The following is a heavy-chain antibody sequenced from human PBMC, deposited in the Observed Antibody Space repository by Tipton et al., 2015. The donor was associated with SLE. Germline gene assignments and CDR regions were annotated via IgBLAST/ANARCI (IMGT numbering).Heavy chain of an antibody. CDR3: ARGNGVFDI. D-gene: IGHD1-1*01. J-gene: IGHJ3*02. Sequence: TLSLTCTVSGGSTSSYYWNWIRQSPGKGLEWIGEINHSDNSNYNPSLESRVTISLDTSKNQFSLEVTSVTAADTAMYYCARGNGVFDIWGQGTMVTVSS. CDR2: INHSDNS. V-gene: IGHV4-34*01. CDR1: GGSTSSYY.